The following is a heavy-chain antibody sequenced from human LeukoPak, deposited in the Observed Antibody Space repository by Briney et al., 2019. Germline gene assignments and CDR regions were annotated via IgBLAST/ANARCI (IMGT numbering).Heavy chain of an antibody. Sequence: QPGGSLRLSCAGFGFTFGNHWMHWVRQAPGKGLVWVSRINEDGSTTNYADSVKGRSTIFRDNAKNTLYLQMNSLRAEDTAVYYCVRDLGGRSGHWGQGTLVTVSS. CDR1: GFTFGNHW. CDR2: INEDGSTT. V-gene: IGHV3-74*01. J-gene: IGHJ4*02. CDR3: VRDLGGRSGH. D-gene: IGHD1-26*01.